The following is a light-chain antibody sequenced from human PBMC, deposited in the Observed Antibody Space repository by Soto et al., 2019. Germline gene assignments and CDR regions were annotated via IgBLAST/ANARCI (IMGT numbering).Light chain of an antibody. Sequence: IVLTQSPATLSAYPGERANLSCRASERVLDYLAWFQQRPGQSPRLLIYGPATRATGTPGRYRGSGSGTEFTLTITSLQSEDFAVYYCQQYYKWPQWTIGQGTKVDIK. CDR3: QQYYKWPQWT. V-gene: IGKV3-15*01. CDR1: ERVLDY. J-gene: IGKJ1*01. CDR2: GPA.